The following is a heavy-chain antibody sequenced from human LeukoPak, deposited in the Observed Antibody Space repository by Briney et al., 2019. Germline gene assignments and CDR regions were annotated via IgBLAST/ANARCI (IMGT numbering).Heavy chain of an antibody. CDR1: GGSISSYY. D-gene: IGHD6-13*01. J-gene: IGHJ1*01. CDR2: IYYSGST. CDR3: ARGGIGQQVYFQH. V-gene: IGHV4-59*01. Sequence: SETLSLTCTVSGGSISSYYWSWIRQPPGKGLEWIGYIYYSGSTNYNPSLKSRVTISVDTSKNQFSLKLSSVTAADTAVYYCARGGIGQQVYFQHWGQGTLVTVSS.